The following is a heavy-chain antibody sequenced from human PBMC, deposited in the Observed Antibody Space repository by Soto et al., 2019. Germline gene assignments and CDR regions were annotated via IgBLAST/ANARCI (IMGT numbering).Heavy chain of an antibody. J-gene: IGHJ4*02. CDR2: IYYSGST. Sequence: SETLSLTCTVSGGSISSGGYYWNWIRQLPGKGLEWIGYIYYSGSTYYNPSLKSRITISADTSKNQFSLEVTSVTAADTAVYYCATFERWEVPFESWGQGTQVTVSS. D-gene: IGHD1-26*01. V-gene: IGHV4-31*03. CDR3: ATFERWEVPFES. CDR1: GGSISSGGYY.